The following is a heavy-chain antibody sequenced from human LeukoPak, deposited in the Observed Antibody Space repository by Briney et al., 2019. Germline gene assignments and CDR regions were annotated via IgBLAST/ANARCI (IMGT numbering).Heavy chain of an antibody. CDR2: ISAYNGNT. J-gene: IGHJ6*02. CDR1: GYTFTSYG. Sequence: ASVKVSCKASGYTFTSYGIIWVRQAPGQGLEWMGWISAYNGNTNYAQKLQGRVTMTTDTSTSTAYMELRSLRSDDTAVYYCARDQPPSGSGWYLYYYYGMDVWGQGTTVTVSS. CDR3: ARDQPPSGSGWYLYYYYGMDV. V-gene: IGHV1-18*01. D-gene: IGHD6-19*01.